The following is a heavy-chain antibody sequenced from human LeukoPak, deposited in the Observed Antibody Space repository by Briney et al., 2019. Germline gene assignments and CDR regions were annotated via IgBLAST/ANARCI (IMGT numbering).Heavy chain of an antibody. V-gene: IGHV3-23*01. CDR1: GFTFSSYA. Sequence: GGSLRLSCAASGFTFSSYAMSWVRQAPGKGLEWVSAFSGSGGTTYYADSVKGRFTVSRDNSKNTLYLQMNSLRAEDTAVNYCAKEGKLLWFGELSSYWYFDLWGRGTLVTVSS. J-gene: IGHJ2*01. CDR3: AKEGKLLWFGELSSYWYFDL. CDR2: FSGSGGTT. D-gene: IGHD3-10*01.